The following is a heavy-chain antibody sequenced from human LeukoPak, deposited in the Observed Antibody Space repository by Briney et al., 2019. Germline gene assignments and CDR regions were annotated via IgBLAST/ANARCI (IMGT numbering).Heavy chain of an antibody. V-gene: IGHV3-48*03. CDR3: AELGITMIGGV. D-gene: IGHD3-10*02. Sequence: GGSLRLSCAASGFSFSNYEMNWVRQAPGKGLEWVSYISSSGSTIYYADSVKGRFTISRDNAKNSLYLQMNSLRAEDTAVYYCAELGITMIGGVWGKGTTVTISS. CDR2: ISSSGSTI. CDR1: GFSFSNYE. J-gene: IGHJ6*04.